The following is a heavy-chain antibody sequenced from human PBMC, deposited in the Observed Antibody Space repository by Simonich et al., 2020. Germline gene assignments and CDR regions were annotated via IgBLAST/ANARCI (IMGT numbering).Heavy chain of an antibody. D-gene: IGHD2-15*01. Sequence: QVQLVQSGAEVKKPGASVKVSCKASGYTFTSYGISWVRQAPGQGLEWMGRNSAYNGNTNYAQKLQGSVSMTTDTSTSTAYMELRSLRSDDTAVYYCARASRGTWWYYYFDYWGQGTLVTVSS. CDR1: GYTFTSYG. CDR2: NSAYNGNT. CDR3: ARASRGTWWYYYFDY. J-gene: IGHJ4*02. V-gene: IGHV1-18*01.